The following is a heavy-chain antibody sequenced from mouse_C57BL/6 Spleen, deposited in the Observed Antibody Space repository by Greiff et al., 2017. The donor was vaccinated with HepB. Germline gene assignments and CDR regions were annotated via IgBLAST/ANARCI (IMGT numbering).Heavy chain of an antibody. V-gene: IGHV1-15*01. CDR3: TRWELLRPGFAY. Sequence: QVQLQQSGAELVRPGASVTPSCKASGYTFTDYEMHWVKQTPVHGLEWIGATDPETGGNAYNQKFKGKAILTADKSSSTAYMELRSLTSEDSAVYYCTRWELLRPGFAYWGHGTLVTVSA. D-gene: IGHD1-2*01. CDR1: GYTFTDYE. J-gene: IGHJ3*01. CDR2: TDPETGGN.